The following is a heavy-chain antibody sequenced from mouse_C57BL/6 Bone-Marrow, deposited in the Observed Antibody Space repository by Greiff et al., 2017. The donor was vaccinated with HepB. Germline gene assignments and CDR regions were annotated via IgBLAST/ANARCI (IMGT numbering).Heavy chain of an antibody. D-gene: IGHD1-1*01. V-gene: IGHV1-81*01. J-gene: IGHJ3*01. CDR2: IYPRSGNT. Sequence: QVQLQQSGAELARPGASVKLSCKASGYTFTSYGISWVKQRTGQGLEWIGEIYPRSGNTYYNEKFKGKATLTADKSSSTAYMELRSLTSEDSAVYFCALDYYGSSYGFAYWGQGTLVTVSA. CDR1: GYTFTSYG. CDR3: ALDYYGSSYGFAY.